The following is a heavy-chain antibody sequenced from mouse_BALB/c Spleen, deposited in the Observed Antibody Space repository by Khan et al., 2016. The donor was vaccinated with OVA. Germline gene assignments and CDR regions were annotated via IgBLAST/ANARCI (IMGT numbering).Heavy chain of an antibody. Sequence: EVKLLESGGGLVQPGGSLKLSCAASGFDFSRYWMSWVRQAPGKGLEWIGEINPDSSTINYTPSLQDKFLISRENAKNTLYLQMSKVRSEDTALYYCASYDGYYWYCDVWCAGTTVTVSS. CDR1: GFDFSRYW. D-gene: IGHD2-3*01. CDR3: ASYDGYYWYCDV. V-gene: IGHV4-1*02. CDR2: INPDSSTI. J-gene: IGHJ1*01.